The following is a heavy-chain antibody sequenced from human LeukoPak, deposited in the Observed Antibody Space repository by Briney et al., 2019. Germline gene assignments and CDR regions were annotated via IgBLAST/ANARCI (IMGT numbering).Heavy chain of an antibody. CDR3: AGDGGDTLLRGVTNWFDP. D-gene: IGHD3-10*01. CDR1: GGSISSSSYY. Sequence: SETLSLTCTVSGGSISSSSYYWNWIRQPAGKGLEWIGRIYTSGSTKYNPSLKSRVTMSVDTSKSQFSLELSSVTAADTAVYYCAGDGGDTLLRGVTNWFDPWGQGTLVTVSS. J-gene: IGHJ5*02. CDR2: IYTSGST. V-gene: IGHV4-61*02.